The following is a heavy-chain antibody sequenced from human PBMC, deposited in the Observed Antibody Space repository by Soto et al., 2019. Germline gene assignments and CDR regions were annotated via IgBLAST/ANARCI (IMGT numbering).Heavy chain of an antibody. Sequence: GGSLRLSCAASGFKFSSFAMGWVRQAPGKGLEWVSTIPNNGDTTYYADSVKGRFTISRDNAKNTLYVQMHSLTVEDTAVYFCAKFNGWETRDYYFDYWGQGSLVTVSS. CDR2: IPNNGDTT. J-gene: IGHJ4*02. V-gene: IGHV3-23*01. CDR3: AKFNGWETRDYYFDY. D-gene: IGHD6-19*01. CDR1: GFKFSSFA.